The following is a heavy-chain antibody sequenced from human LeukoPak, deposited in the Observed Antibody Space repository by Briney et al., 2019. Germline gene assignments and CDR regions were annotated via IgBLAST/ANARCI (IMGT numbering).Heavy chain of an antibody. CDR3: ARSGYSYGYDY. J-gene: IGHJ4*02. CDR1: GGSISNYY. Sequence: PSETLSLTCTVSGGSISNYYWSWIRQPPGKGLEWIGYIYYSGSTNYNPSLKSRITISLDTSKNQFSLKLSSVTAADTAVYYCARSGYSYGYDYWGQGTLVTVSS. D-gene: IGHD5-18*01. CDR2: IYYSGST. V-gene: IGHV4-59*12.